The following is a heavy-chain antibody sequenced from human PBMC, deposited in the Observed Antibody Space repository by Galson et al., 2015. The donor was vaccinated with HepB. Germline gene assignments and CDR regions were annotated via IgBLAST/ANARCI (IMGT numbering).Heavy chain of an antibody. Sequence: VKVSCKVSGYTFTDSYIHWLQQTPGKGLEWMGLVDPEDGGTMYAEKFQGRVTLTADTPTDTAYMEVSSLRSDDTAVYYCATTTASSWYGGALGFWGQGTLVTVSS. CDR3: ATTTASSWYGGALGF. V-gene: IGHV1-69-2*01. CDR2: VDPEDGGT. J-gene: IGHJ4*02. D-gene: IGHD6-13*01. CDR1: GYTFTDSY.